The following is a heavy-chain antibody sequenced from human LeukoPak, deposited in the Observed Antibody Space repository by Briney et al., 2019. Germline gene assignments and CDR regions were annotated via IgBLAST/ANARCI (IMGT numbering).Heavy chain of an antibody. CDR2: IRYDGSSK. V-gene: IGHV3-30*02. D-gene: IGHD5-18*01. Sequence: GGSLRLSCEVSGFTFSDYGMYWVRQAPGKGLESVTFIRYDGSSKNYVDSVKGRFTVSRDNSKSMVYLQMNRLRSEDTAVYYCARAPSVDTAMELYYYYGMDVWGQGTTVTVSS. J-gene: IGHJ6*02. CDR1: GFTFSDYG. CDR3: ARAPSVDTAMELYYYYGMDV.